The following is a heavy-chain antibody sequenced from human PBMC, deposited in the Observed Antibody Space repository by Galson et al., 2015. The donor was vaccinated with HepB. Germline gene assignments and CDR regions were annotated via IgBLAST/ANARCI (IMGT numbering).Heavy chain of an antibody. Sequence: SVKVSCKASGYTFTSYAMNWVRQAPGQGLEWMGWINTNTGNPTYAQGFTGRFVFSLDTSVSTAYLQISSLKAEDTAVYYCARVGAAAGISGYYYYMDVWGKGTTVTVSS. D-gene: IGHD6-13*01. CDR1: GYTFTSYA. CDR2: INTNTGNP. J-gene: IGHJ6*03. CDR3: ARVGAAAGISGYYYYMDV. V-gene: IGHV7-4-1*02.